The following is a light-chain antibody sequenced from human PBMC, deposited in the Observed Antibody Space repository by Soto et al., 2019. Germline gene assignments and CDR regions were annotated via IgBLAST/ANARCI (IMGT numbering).Light chain of an antibody. CDR2: GVS. CDR1: QSVSSTY. CDR3: QQYGSSPLT. Sequence: EIVLTQSPGTLSLSPGERATLSCRASQSVSSTYLAWYQQKPGQAPRLLIYGVSSRVTGIPDRFSGSGSGTDFTLIISRLEPEDVAVYYCQQYGSSPLTFGGGTKVEI. J-gene: IGKJ4*01. V-gene: IGKV3-20*01.